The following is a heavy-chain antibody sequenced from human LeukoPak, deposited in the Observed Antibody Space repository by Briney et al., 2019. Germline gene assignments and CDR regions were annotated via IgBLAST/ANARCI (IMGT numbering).Heavy chain of an antibody. J-gene: IGHJ6*03. CDR2: VYYSGST. CDR1: GDSIPSDY. Sequence: PSETLSLTCSVSGDSIPSDYWTWIRQPPGKGLQWIGYVYYSGSTNYGPSLKSRATISVDTSENQFSLKLRSVTAADTAVYYCARVQRTEEGGYSYYYIDVWGKGTTVTVSS. D-gene: IGHD1-26*01. CDR3: ARVQRTEEGGYSYYYIDV. V-gene: IGHV4-59*08.